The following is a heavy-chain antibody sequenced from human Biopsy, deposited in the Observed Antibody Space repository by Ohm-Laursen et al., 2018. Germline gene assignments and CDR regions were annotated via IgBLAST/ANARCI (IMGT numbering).Heavy chain of an antibody. V-gene: IGHV4-59*02. D-gene: IGHD4-11*01. J-gene: IGHJ6*02. CDR1: GDSVTKYY. Sequence: GTLSLTCAVSGDSVTKYYWSWIRQPPGKGLEWIGHIYYSVMTNYDPSLQSRVSISVDTSRNQVSLTLSSVTAADTAVYYCARDSGILNYGNFKYYHYYGMDVWGQGTKVTVSS. CDR2: IYYSVMT. CDR3: ARDSGILNYGNFKYYHYYGMDV.